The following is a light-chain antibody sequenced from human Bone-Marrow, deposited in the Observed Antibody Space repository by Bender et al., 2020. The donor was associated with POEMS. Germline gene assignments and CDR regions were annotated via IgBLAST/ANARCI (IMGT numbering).Light chain of an antibody. CDR2: EVS. CDR1: SRDVGAYNL. J-gene: IGLJ1*01. CDR3: CSYAGSYTYI. V-gene: IGLV2-23*02. Sequence: QSALTQPASVSGSPGQSIIISCTGTSRDVGAYNLVSWYRQYPGKTPKVMIYEVSKRPSGVSNRFSGSKSGDTASLTISGLQAEDEADYHCCSYAGSYTYIFGSGTKVTVL.